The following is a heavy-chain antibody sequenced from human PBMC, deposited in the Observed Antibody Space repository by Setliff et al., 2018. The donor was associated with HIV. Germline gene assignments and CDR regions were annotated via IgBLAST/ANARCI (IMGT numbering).Heavy chain of an antibody. Sequence: GGSLRLSRAASGFTFSGYGMYWVRQAPGKGLEWVAFIRYDGDNKYYADSVKGRFTISRDNSKNTLYLQMNSLRAKDAAVYYCAKAFGYCSGGSCPVLMDVWGKGTTVTVSS. CDR3: AKAFGYCSGGSCPVLMDV. J-gene: IGHJ6*03. V-gene: IGHV3-30*02. CDR2: IRYDGDNK. D-gene: IGHD2-15*01. CDR1: GFTFSGYG.